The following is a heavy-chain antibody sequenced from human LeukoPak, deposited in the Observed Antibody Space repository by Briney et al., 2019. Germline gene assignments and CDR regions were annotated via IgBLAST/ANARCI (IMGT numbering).Heavy chain of an antibody. D-gene: IGHD1-26*01. Sequence: SKPWSPTALSPGAPSSGSTGAWFRQPPGKGLEWIGYIYYSGSTNYNPSLKSRVTISVDTSKNQFSLKLSSVTAADTAVYYCARDVGPQLDYWGQGTLVTVSS. CDR3: ARDVGPQLDY. V-gene: IGHV4-59*01. CDR2: IYYSGST. J-gene: IGHJ4*02. CDR1: GAPSSGST.